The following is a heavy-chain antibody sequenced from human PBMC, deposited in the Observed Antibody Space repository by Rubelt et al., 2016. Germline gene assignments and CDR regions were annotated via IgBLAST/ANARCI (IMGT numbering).Heavy chain of an antibody. V-gene: IGHV1-18*01. CDR3: ARDVGGNSVLYHFDY. CDR1: GYTFTSYG. Sequence: QVQLVQSGAEVKKPGASVKVSCKASGYTFTSYGISWVRQAPGQGLEWMGWISAYNGNTNYAQKLQGIVTMTTETPTSTAYRELRSLRSDDTAVYYCARDVGGNSVLYHFDYWGQGTLVTVSS. J-gene: IGHJ4*02. CDR2: ISAYNGNT. D-gene: IGHD4-23*01.